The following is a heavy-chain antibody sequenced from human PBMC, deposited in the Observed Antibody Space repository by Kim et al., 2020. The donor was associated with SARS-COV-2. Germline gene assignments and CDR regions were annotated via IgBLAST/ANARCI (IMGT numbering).Heavy chain of an antibody. V-gene: IGHV3-11*04. CDR3: ARDVAVAGTPNPHGYYYYYGMDV. D-gene: IGHD6-19*01. J-gene: IGHJ6*02. Sequence: GGSLRLSCAASGFTFSDYYMSWIRQAPGKGLEWVSYISSSGSTIYYADSVKGRFTISRDNAKNSLYLQMNSLRAEDTAVYYCARDVAVAGTPNPHGYYYYYGMDVWGQGTTVTVSS. CDR2: ISSSGSTI. CDR1: GFTFSDYY.